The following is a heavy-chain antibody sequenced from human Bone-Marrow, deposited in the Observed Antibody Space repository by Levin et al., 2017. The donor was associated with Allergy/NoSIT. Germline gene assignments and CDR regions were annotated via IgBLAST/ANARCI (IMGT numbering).Heavy chain of an antibody. V-gene: IGHV3-30*18. CDR1: GFTFSSYG. D-gene: IGHD5-24*01. Sequence: GGSLRLSCAASGFTFSSYGMHWVRQAPGKGLEWVAVISYDGSNKYYADSVKGRFTISRDNSKNTLYLQMNSLRAEDTAVYYCAKDYGYNGGYYYYGMDVWGQGTTVTVSS. CDR2: ISYDGSNK. CDR3: AKDYGYNGGYYYYGMDV. J-gene: IGHJ6*02.